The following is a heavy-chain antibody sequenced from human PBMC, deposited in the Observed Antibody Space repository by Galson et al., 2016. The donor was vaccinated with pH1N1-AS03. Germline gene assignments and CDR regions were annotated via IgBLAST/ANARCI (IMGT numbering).Heavy chain of an antibody. D-gene: IGHD2-8*01. V-gene: IGHV3-7*03. CDR3: AVDSFSRANY. CDR2: INQDGTSK. CDR1: DLAFSQYW. J-gene: IGHJ4*02. Sequence: SLRLSCAASDLAFSQYWMSWVRQAPGKGLEWVANINQDGTSKNCADSVKDRFTIDRDNVKKSLYLQINGLRADDTAVYYCAVDSFSRANYWGRGALVTVSS.